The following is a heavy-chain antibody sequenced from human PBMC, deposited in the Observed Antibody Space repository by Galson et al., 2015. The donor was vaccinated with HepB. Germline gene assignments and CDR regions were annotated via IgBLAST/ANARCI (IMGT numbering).Heavy chain of an antibody. CDR3: ASWGPYDSSGYYSFDY. D-gene: IGHD3-22*01. Sequence: SVKVSCKASGYTFTSYYMHWVRQAPGQGLEWMGIINPSGGSTSYAQKFQGRVTMTRDTSTSTDYMELSSLRSEDTAVYYCASWGPYDSSGYYSFDYWGQGTLVTVSS. J-gene: IGHJ4*02. V-gene: IGHV1-46*03. CDR1: GYTFTSYY. CDR2: INPSGGST.